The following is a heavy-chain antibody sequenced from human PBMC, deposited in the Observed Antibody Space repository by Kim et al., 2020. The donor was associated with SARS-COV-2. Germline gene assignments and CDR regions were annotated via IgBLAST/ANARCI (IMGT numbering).Heavy chain of an antibody. J-gene: IGHJ5*02. D-gene: IGHD3-22*01. Sequence: SQTLSLTCAISGDSVSSNSAAWNWIRQSPSRGLEWLGRTYYRSKWYNDYAVSVKSRITINPDTSKNQFSLQLNSVTPEDTAVYYCARGPGVVVITKGGWFDPWGQGTLVTVSS. CDR3: ARGPGVVVITKGGWFDP. CDR1: GDSVSSNSAA. CDR2: TYYRSKWYN. V-gene: IGHV6-1*01.